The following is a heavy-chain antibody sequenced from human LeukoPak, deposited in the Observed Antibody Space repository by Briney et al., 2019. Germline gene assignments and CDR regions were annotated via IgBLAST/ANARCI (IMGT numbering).Heavy chain of an antibody. V-gene: IGHV4-30-4*08. J-gene: IGHJ3*02. D-gene: IGHD3-22*01. CDR3: ARQAGITMIVVVWAFDI. Sequence: SQTLSLTCTVSGGSISSGDYYWSWIRQPPGKGLEWIGYIYSSGSTYYNPSLKSRVTISVDTSKNQFSLKLSSVTAADTAVYYCARQAGITMIVVVWAFDIWGQGTMVTVSS. CDR1: GGSISSGDYY. CDR2: IYSSGST.